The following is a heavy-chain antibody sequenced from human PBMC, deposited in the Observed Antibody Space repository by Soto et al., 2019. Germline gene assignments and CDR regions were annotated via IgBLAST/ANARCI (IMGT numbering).Heavy chain of an antibody. CDR3: ARRITIFGVVTGGWFDP. Sequence: QVQLQESGPGLVKPSETLSLTCTVSGGSISSYYWSWIRQPPGKGLEWIGYIYYSGSTNYNPSLKSRVTISVDTSKNQFSLKLSSVTAADTAVYYCARRITIFGVVTGGWFDPWGQGTLVTVSS. J-gene: IGHJ5*02. V-gene: IGHV4-59*01. CDR2: IYYSGST. CDR1: GGSISSYY. D-gene: IGHD3-3*01.